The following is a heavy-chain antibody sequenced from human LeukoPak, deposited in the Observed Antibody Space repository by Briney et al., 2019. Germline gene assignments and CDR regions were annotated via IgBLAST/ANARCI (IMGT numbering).Heavy chain of an antibody. CDR2: ASSDGGTT. V-gene: IGHV3-30*18. Sequence: GGSLRLSCAASGFTFSSHGIQWVRQAPGKGLEWVAVASSDGGTTYYADSVKGRFTISRDNSKNTLYLQMNSLRGEDTAIYYCTKESATGSRYSFDYWGQGTLVTVSS. CDR1: GFTFSSHG. CDR3: TKESATGSRYSFDY. D-gene: IGHD2-15*01. J-gene: IGHJ4*02.